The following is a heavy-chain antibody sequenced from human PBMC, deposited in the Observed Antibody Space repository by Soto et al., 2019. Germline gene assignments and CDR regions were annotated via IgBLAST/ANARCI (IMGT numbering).Heavy chain of an antibody. CDR2: IYYSGST. D-gene: IGHD3-3*01. Sequence: PSETLSLTCTVSGGSISSGGYYWSWIRQHPGKGLEWIGYIYYSGSTYYNPSLKSRVTISVDTSKNQFSLKLSSVTAADTAVYYCARGSLITIFGVVIKGGMDVWGQGTTVTVSS. CDR1: GGSISSGGYY. V-gene: IGHV4-31*03. CDR3: ARGSLITIFGVVIKGGMDV. J-gene: IGHJ6*02.